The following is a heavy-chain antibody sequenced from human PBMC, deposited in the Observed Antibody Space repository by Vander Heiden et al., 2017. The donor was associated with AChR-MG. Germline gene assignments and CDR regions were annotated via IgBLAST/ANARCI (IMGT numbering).Heavy chain of an antibody. J-gene: IGHJ6*03. Sequence: QVQLVQSGAEVKNPGWSVQVSCQTSGGSFINIISGVRQAPGQGLEWMGGIILILGSANYAQKCQGRVTITEDESTSTAYMELSGLRSEDTAVYYGARGRGASYRVSYYYYMDVWGKGTPVTVS. V-gene: IGHV1-69*01. CDR1: GGSFINI. D-gene: IGHD2-15*01. CDR3: ARGRGASYRVSYYYYMDV. CDR2: IILILGSA.